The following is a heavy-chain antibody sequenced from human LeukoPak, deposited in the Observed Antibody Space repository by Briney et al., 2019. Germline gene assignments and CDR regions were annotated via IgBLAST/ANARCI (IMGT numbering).Heavy chain of an antibody. CDR3: ARANFDILTGYPPMPDY. D-gene: IGHD3-9*01. Sequence: ASVKVSCKASGYTFTSYGISWVRQAPGQGLEWMGWISAYNGNTNYAQRLQGRVTMTTDTSTSTAYMELRSLRSDDTAVYYCARANFDILTGYPPMPDYWGQGTLVTVSP. J-gene: IGHJ4*02. V-gene: IGHV1-18*01. CDR2: ISAYNGNT. CDR1: GYTFTSYG.